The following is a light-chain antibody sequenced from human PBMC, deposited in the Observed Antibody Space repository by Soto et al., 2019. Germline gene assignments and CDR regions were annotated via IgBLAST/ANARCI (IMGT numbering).Light chain of an antibody. V-gene: IGLV2-11*01. CDR1: SSDVGKYNY. Sequence: QSALTQPRSVSGSPGQSVAISCTGGSSDVGKYNYVSWYQHHPGKAPRLMIYDVNKRPSGVPDRFSGSKSGNTASLTISGLQSEDEGDYYCCSYAGSDTVVVFGGGTKVTVL. J-gene: IGLJ3*02. CDR3: CSYAGSDTVVV. CDR2: DVN.